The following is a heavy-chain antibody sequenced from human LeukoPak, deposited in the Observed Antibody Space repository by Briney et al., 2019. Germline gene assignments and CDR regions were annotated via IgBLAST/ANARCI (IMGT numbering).Heavy chain of an antibody. D-gene: IGHD6-19*01. CDR2: ISHSGNT. CDR3: ARGMAAVAGKYYYYYMDV. J-gene: IGHJ6*03. V-gene: IGHV4-39*06. CDR1: GASFSSSDYY. Sequence: TSSETLSLTCTVSGASFSSSDYYWVWIRQPQGKGLEWLGSISHSGNTYYNLSLKSRVTISRDTSKNQFLLKLNSVTAADTAVYYCARGMAAVAGKYYYYYMDVWGKGTTVTISS.